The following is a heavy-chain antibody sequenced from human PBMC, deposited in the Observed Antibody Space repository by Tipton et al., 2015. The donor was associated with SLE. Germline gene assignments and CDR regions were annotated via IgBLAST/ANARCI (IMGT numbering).Heavy chain of an antibody. Sequence: SLRLSCAASGFTFSSYWMHWVRQAPGKGLVWVSRINSDGSSTSYADSVKGRFTISRDNAKNSLYLQMNSLRAEDTAVYYCASGSSGWPYFDYWGQGTLVTVSS. J-gene: IGHJ4*02. CDR1: GFTFSSYW. D-gene: IGHD6-19*01. V-gene: IGHV3-74*01. CDR3: ASGSSGWPYFDY. CDR2: INSDGSST.